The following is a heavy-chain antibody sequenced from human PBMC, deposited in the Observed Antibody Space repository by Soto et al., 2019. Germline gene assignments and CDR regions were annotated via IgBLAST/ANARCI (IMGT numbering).Heavy chain of an antibody. V-gene: IGHV4-59*08. D-gene: IGHD3-10*01. CDR2: IYYSGST. CDR3: ARARGGYFDY. Sequence: SETLSLTCTLSGGSFSPNYWSWIRQPPGKGLEWIGYIYYSGSTNYNPSPKSRVTISVDTSKNQFSLKLSSVTAADTAVYYCARARGGYFDYWGQGTVVTVSS. J-gene: IGHJ4*02. CDR1: GGSFSPNY.